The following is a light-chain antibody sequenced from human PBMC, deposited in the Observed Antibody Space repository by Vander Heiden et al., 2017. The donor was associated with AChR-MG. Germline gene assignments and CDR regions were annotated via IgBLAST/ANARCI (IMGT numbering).Light chain of an antibody. V-gene: IGLV6-57*03. CDR3: QSYDNYPWV. CDR2: EDN. J-gene: IGLJ3*02. Sequence: NFMLTQPHSVSQSPGKTVTISCTRSSGSIASNYVQWYQQRPGSAPTTVIYEDNQRPSGVPDRFSGSIDSSSNSASLTISGLKTEDEADYYCQSYDNYPWVFGGGTKLTVL. CDR1: SGSIASNY.